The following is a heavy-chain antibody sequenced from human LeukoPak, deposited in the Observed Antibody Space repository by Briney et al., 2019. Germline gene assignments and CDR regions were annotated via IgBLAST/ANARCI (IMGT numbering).Heavy chain of an antibody. CDR2: ISGSGSST. CDR1: GFTFSSYA. V-gene: IGHV3-23*01. Sequence: GGSLRLSCAASGFTFSSYAMSWVRQAPGKGLEWVSGISGSGSSTYYADSVKGRFTISRDNSKNMLYLQMNSLRDEDTALYYCAKEIWFGELLFDYWGQGTLVTVSS. J-gene: IGHJ4*02. D-gene: IGHD3-10*01. CDR3: AKEIWFGELLFDY.